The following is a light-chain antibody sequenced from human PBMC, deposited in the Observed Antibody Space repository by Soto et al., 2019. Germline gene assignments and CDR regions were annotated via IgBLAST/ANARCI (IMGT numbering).Light chain of an antibody. CDR2: RTS. Sequence: VMTRSPATPCVSPREGATLSCRASQSISSNLAWYQQKPGQAPRLIMFRTSSRATGFPTRFSGSGSGTEFNLTISSLQSEDFGVYYCQQYNNWPRATFGGGTKVDI. CDR3: QQYNNWPRAT. V-gene: IGKV3-15*01. J-gene: IGKJ4*01. CDR1: QSISSN.